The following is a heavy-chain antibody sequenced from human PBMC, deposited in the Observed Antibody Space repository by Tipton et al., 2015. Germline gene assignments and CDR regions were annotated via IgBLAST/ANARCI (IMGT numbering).Heavy chain of an antibody. Sequence: QSGAEVKKPGASVKISCKASGYTFTIYYIHWVRQAPGQGLEWMGIINTSVGSTTYAQRFQGRVTMTRDTSTSTVYMELSSLKSEDTAVYYCARGTGTTQLAVDYWGQGSLVTVSS. D-gene: IGHD1-1*01. CDR3: ARGTGTTQLAVDY. V-gene: IGHV1-46*01. CDR2: INTSVGST. J-gene: IGHJ4*02. CDR1: GYTFTIYY.